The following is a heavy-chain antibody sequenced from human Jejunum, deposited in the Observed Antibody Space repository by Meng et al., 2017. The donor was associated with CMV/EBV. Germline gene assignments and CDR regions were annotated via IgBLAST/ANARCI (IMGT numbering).Heavy chain of an antibody. V-gene: IGHV3-49*04. CDR1: DYYA. CDR2: IRNKAYGGAT. D-gene: IGHD6-19*01. CDR3: SIIDKSTTGWFLAY. J-gene: IGHJ4*02. Sequence: DYYAINWVRQAPGKGLEWVGFIRNKAYGGATEYAASVKGRLTISRGDSESIAYLQMDSLRTDDTAVYYCSIIDKSTTGWFLAYWGQGSLVTVSS.